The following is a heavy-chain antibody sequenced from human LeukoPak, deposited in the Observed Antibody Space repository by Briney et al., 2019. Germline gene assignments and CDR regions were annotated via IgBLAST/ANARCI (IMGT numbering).Heavy chain of an antibody. D-gene: IGHD6-19*01. Sequence: PSETLSLTCTVSGVSISRYYWSWIRQPPGKGLEWIGYVIYTGSTNYNPSLKSRVTISIDTSKSQFSLNLSSVTAADTAVYYCASTGEMYSSGWYFDFWGQGTLVTVSS. CDR2: VIYTGST. V-gene: IGHV4-59*01. J-gene: IGHJ4*02. CDR1: GVSISRYY. CDR3: ASTGEMYSSGWYFDF.